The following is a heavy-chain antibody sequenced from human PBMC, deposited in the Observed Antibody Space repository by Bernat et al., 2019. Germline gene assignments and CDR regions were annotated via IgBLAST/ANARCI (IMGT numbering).Heavy chain of an antibody. CDR1: GFTFNQAW. D-gene: IGHD5-24*01. CDR3: TTPLFKTMNY. V-gene: IGHV3-15*01. CDR2: IKTTTDGGTS. Sequence: EVQLVESGGGLVKPGGSLRLSCAASGFTFNQAWMSWVRQAPGKGLEWVGRIKTTTDGGTSDYAAPVNGRFTISRDDSKNTLYLQMNSLKIEDTAVYYCTTPLFKTMNYWGQGTLVTVSS. J-gene: IGHJ4*02.